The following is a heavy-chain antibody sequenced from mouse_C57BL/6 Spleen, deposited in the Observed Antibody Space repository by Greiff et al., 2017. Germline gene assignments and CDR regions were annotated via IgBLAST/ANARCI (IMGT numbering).Heavy chain of an antibody. V-gene: IGHV1-69*01. D-gene: IGHD3-3*01. Sequence: QVQLQQPGAELVMPGASVKLSCKASGYTFTSYWMHWVKQRPGQGLEWIGEIDPSDSYTNYNQKFKGKSTLTVDKSSSTAYMQLSSLTSEDSAVYYCARKGHEDAMDYWGQGTSVTVSS. CDR2: IDPSDSYT. J-gene: IGHJ4*01. CDR3: ARKGHEDAMDY. CDR1: GYTFTSYW.